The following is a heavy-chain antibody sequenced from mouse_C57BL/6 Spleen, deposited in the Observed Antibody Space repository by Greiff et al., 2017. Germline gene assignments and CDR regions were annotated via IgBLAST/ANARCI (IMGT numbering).Heavy chain of an antibody. CDR2: IYPGNSDT. V-gene: IGHV1-5*01. D-gene: IGHD1-1*01. CDR3: TRRIYYYGSSGYYFDY. J-gene: IGHJ2*01. CDR1: GYTFTSYW. Sequence: VQLQQSGTVLARPGASVKMSCKTSGYTFTSYWMHWVKQRPGQGLEWIGAIYPGNSDTRYNHKFKGKAKLTAVTSASTACMELSSLTNEDSAVYYCTRRIYYYGSSGYYFDYWGQGTTLTVSS.